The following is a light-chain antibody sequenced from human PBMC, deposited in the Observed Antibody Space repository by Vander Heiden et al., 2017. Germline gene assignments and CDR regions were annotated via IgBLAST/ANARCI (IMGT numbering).Light chain of an antibody. Sequence: SYELTQPPSVSVSPGQTARITCSGDALPKQYAFWYQQKPGQAPVLVMYKDSERSSGIPDRFSGSSSGTTVTLTISGVQAEDEADYYCQSADSSGADVVLGGGTKLTVL. J-gene: IGLJ2*01. CDR3: QSADSSGADVV. V-gene: IGLV3-25*03. CDR1: ALPKQY. CDR2: KDS.